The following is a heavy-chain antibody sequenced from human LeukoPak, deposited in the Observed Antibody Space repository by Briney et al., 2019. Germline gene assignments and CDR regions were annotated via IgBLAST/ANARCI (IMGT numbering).Heavy chain of an antibody. D-gene: IGHD1-26*01. J-gene: IGHJ6*02. Sequence: GASVKVSCKASVGTFSSYAISWVRQAPGQGLEWMGRISPILCIANNAQKFQGRVTITADKSTSTAYMELSSLRSEDTAVYYCARLVGDADGVPDYYGMDVWGQGTTVTVSS. CDR1: VGTFSSYA. CDR2: ISPILCIA. V-gene: IGHV1-69*04. CDR3: ARLVGDADGVPDYYGMDV.